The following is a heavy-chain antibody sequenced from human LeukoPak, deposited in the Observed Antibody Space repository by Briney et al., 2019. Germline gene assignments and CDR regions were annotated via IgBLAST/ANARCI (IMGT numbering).Heavy chain of an antibody. CDR2: INSGGSIT. D-gene: IGHD1-1*01. Sequence: GGSLRLSCAASGFTFSNYWMHWVRQAPGKGLVWVSRINSGGSITTYADSVKGRFTISRDNAKNTLYLQMNSLRAEDTAVYYCRGASSAGTDYWGQGALVTVSS. V-gene: IGHV3-74*03. J-gene: IGHJ4*02. CDR3: RGASSAGTDY. CDR1: GFTFSNYW.